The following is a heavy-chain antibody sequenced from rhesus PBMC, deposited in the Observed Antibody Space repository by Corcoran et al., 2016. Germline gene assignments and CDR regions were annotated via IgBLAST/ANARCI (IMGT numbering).Heavy chain of an antibody. CDR2: FGGSSGST. J-gene: IGHJ4*01. D-gene: IGHD4-29*01. V-gene: IGHV4-169*01. CDR1: GGSISSSS. CDR3: ARHYGSSLLRLDY. Sequence: QLQLQESGPGLVKPSETLSLTCAVSGGSISSSSWSGIRQAPGKGLEWIGYFGGSSGSTNDNPSLESRVTLAVDTSKTQLSLKLSSGAAADTAVYYCARHYGSSLLRLDYWGQGVLVTVSS.